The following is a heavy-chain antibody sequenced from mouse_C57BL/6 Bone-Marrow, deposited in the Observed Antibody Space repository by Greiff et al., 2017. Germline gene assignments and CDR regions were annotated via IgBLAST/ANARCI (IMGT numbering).Heavy chain of an antibody. CDR1: GYTFTSYW. V-gene: IGHV1-64*01. D-gene: IGHD1-1*01. Sequence: VKLQQPGAELVKPGASVKLSCKASGYTFTSYWMHWVKQRPGQGLEWIGMIHPNSGSTNYNEKFKSKATLTVDKSSSTAYMQLSSLTSEDSAVYYCAREDYYYGSSYYAMDYWGQGTSVTVSS. J-gene: IGHJ4*01. CDR3: AREDYYYGSSYYAMDY. CDR2: IHPNSGST.